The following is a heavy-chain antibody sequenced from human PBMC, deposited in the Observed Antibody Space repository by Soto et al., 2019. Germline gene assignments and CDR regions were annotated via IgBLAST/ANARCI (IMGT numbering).Heavy chain of an antibody. J-gene: IGHJ4*02. CDR3: AKAFGSCSSTSCHPPDY. V-gene: IGHV3-23*01. D-gene: IGHD2-2*01. CDR1: GFTFSSYA. CDR2: ISGSGGST. Sequence: PGGSLRLSCAASGFTFSSYAVSWVRQAPGKGLEWVSAISGSGGSTYYADSVKGRFTISRDNSKNTLYLQMNSLRAEDTAVYYCAKAFGSCSSTSCHPPDYWGQGTLVTVSS.